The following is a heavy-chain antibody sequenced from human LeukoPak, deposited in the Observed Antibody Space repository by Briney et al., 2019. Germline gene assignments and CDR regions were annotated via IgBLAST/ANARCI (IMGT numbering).Heavy chain of an antibody. CDR3: ARAGDIVVVVAETGFDY. J-gene: IGHJ4*02. CDR1: GFTFSSYS. CDR2: ISSSSSYI. D-gene: IGHD2-15*01. V-gene: IGHV3-21*01. Sequence: GGSLRLSCAASGFTFSSYSMNWVRQAPGKGLEWVSSISSSSSYIYYADSVKGRFTISRDNAKNSLYLQMNSLRAEDTAVYYCARAGDIVVVVAETGFDYWGQGTLVTVSS.